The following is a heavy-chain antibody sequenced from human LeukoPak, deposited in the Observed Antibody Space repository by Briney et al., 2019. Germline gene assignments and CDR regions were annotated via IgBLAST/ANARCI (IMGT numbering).Heavy chain of an antibody. CDR3: ARRNYGNPDY. CDR2: MSGDATST. J-gene: IGHJ4*02. D-gene: IGHD3-16*01. CDR1: GXTFSSFA. Sequence: GGSLRLSCAASGXTFSSFAVNWVRQAPGKGLEWVSTMSGDATSTYYADSVKGRFTISRDNSKNTLYLQMNSLRAEDMAVYYCARRNYGNPDYWGQGTLVTVSS. V-gene: IGHV3-23*01.